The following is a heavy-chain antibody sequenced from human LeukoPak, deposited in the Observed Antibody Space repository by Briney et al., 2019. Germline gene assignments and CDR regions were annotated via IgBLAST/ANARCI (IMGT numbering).Heavy chain of an antibody. CDR3: ARDRHSMVSEWFFDL. CDR1: GGSISSGAFY. Sequence: PSETLSLTCTVSGGSISSGAFYWNWIRQHPGEGLEWIGHIHFSGTTYYNPSLRSRAMISIDTSENQFSLNLSSVTAADTAVYYCARDRHSMVSEWFFDLWGRGALVTVSS. V-gene: IGHV4-31*03. D-gene: IGHD3-10*01. J-gene: IGHJ2*01. CDR2: IHFSGTT.